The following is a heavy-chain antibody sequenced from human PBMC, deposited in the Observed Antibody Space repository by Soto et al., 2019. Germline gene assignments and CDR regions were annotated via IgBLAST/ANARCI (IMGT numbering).Heavy chain of an antibody. CDR1: GFTFSHYW. Sequence: EVQLVESGGGLVQPGGSLRLSCAASGFTFSHYWMHWVRQAPGKGLVWVSRIRSDGSDTTYTGSVKGRFTISRDNAKNTLFLPMNSLRAEDTAVYYCAIVITAGSRSFDYWGQGTLVTVSS. J-gene: IGHJ4*02. CDR3: AIVITAGSRSFDY. D-gene: IGHD3-22*01. CDR2: IRSDGSDT. V-gene: IGHV3-74*01.